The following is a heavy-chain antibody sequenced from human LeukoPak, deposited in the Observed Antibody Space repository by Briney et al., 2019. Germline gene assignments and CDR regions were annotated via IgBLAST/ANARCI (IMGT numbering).Heavy chain of an antibody. J-gene: IGHJ4*02. CDR1: GFTFSSYA. CDR2: LSGSGSST. V-gene: IGHV3-23*01. D-gene: IGHD2-15*01. CDR3: ANGPGLYCSGGSCDSYY. Sequence: PGGSLRLSCAASGFTFSSYAMSWVRQAPGKGLEWVSTLSGSGSSTYYSDSVKGRFTISRDNSKNTLYLQMNSLRAEDTAVYYCANGPGLYCSGGSCDSYYWGQGTPVTVSS.